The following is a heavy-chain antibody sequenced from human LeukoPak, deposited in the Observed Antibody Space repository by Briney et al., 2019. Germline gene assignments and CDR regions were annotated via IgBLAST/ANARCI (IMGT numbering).Heavy chain of an antibody. Sequence: ASVKVSCKASGGTFSSYAISWVRQAPGQGLERMGGIIPIFGTANYAQKFQGRVTITADKSTSTAYMELSSLRSEDTAVYYCAFRGSGYYFDYWGQGTLVTVSS. J-gene: IGHJ4*02. CDR2: IIPIFGTA. D-gene: IGHD3-22*01. V-gene: IGHV1-69*06. CDR3: AFRGSGYYFDY. CDR1: GGTFSSYA.